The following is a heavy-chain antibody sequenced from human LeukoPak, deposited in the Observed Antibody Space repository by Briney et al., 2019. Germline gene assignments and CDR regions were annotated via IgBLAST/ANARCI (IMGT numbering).Heavy chain of an antibody. CDR2: IRSSSSTI. CDR3: ARALRSGSSWYFDY. J-gene: IGHJ4*02. V-gene: IGHV3-48*04. D-gene: IGHD6-13*01. Sequence: GSLRLSCAASGFTFSSYSMNWVRQAPGKGLEWVSYIRSSSSTIYYADSVKGRFTISRDNAKNSLYLQMNSLRAEDTAVYYCARALRSGSSWYFDYWGQGTLVTVSS. CDR1: GFTFSSYS.